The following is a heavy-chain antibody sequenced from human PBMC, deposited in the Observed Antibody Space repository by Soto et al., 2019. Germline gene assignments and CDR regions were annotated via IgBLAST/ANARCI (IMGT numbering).Heavy chain of an antibody. J-gene: IGHJ4*02. CDR3: AREPEDGVPGDY. Sequence: VQLVQSGTEVKEPGASVRVSCKASGYTFTAHSLHLARQAPGQGLEWMGWIIVSHDWPRYAPQFQGRLTFETDTIGTASYVHLTRLTPDDPAVYFCAREPEDGVPGDYWGQGTPVVFSS. D-gene: IGHD2-8*01. CDR2: IIVSHDWP. CDR1: GYTFTAHS. V-gene: IGHV1-3*01.